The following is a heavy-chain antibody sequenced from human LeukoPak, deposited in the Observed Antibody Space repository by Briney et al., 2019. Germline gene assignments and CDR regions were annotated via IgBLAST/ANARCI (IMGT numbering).Heavy chain of an antibody. CDR3: ARGEVKRGGLITMVRGVKNWFDP. J-gene: IGHJ5*02. CDR2: INHSGST. D-gene: IGHD3-10*01. V-gene: IGHV4-34*01. CDR1: GGSFSGYY. Sequence: PSETLSLTCAVYGGSFSGYYWSWIRQPPGKGLEWIGEINHSGSTNYNPSLKSRVPISVDTSKNQFSLKLSSVTAADTAVYYCARGEVKRGGLITMVRGVKNWFDPWGQGTLVTVSS.